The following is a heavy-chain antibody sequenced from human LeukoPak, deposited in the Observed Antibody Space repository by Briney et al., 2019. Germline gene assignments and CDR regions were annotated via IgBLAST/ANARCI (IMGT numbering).Heavy chain of an antibody. V-gene: IGHV4-59*12. CDR1: GGSISSYY. CDR2: IYYSGST. CDR3: TREVSGSQDY. Sequence: SETLSLTCTVSGGSISSYYWSWIRQPPGKGLEWIGYIYYSGSTNYNPSLKSRVTMSVDTSKNQFSLNLTSVTAADTAVYYCTREVSGSQDYWGQGTLVTVSS. J-gene: IGHJ4*02. D-gene: IGHD3-22*01.